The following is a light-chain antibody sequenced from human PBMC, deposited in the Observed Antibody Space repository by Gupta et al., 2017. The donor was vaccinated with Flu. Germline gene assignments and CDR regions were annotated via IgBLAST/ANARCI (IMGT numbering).Light chain of an antibody. CDR3: QQYLGFWT. CDR2: KTS. V-gene: IGKV1-5*03. CDR1: QNINNW. J-gene: IGKJ1*01. Sequence: DIQMTQSPSTLSASVGDRVTITCRASQNINNWLAWYQQKPGKAPKLLIYKTSTLESGVPSRFSGSGSGXEYTLTXSSLQPDDFATYYCQQYLGFWTFGXGTKVEIK.